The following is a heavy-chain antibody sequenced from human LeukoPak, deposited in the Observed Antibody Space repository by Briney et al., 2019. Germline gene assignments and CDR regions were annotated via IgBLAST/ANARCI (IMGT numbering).Heavy chain of an antibody. CDR1: GGTFSNYA. CDR3: ATPDYGGGGHHRQFAY. D-gene: IGHD4-17*01. Sequence: SVKVACKASGGTFSNYAITWVRQTPGQGLELIGTVIPILLTPRYAPKFQDRVTITADEATTTVYLDLNSLTSEDTAVYYCATPDYGGGGHHRQFAYWGQGTLITVSS. J-gene: IGHJ4*02. V-gene: IGHV1-69*13. CDR2: VIPILLTP.